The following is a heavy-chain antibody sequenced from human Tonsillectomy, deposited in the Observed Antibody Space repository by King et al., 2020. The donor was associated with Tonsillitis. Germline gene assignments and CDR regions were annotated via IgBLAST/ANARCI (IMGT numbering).Heavy chain of an antibody. J-gene: IGHJ2*01. D-gene: IGHD3-22*01. Sequence: VQLVESGGGVVQPGRSLRLSCAASGFTFNKYGMHWVRQAPGKGLEWGAVISYDGSNKYYADSVKGRFTISRDNSKNTLYLKMNSLRAEDTAVYYCAKCPTKFYDSSGYWFGNWYFDLWGRGTLVTVSS. V-gene: IGHV3-30*18. CDR3: AKCPTKFYDSSGYWFGNWYFDL. CDR1: GFTFNKYG. CDR2: ISYDGSNK.